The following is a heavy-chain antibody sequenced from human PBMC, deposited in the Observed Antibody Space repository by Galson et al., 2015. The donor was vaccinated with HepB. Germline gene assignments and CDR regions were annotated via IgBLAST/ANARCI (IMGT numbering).Heavy chain of an antibody. CDR1: GGTFSSYA. V-gene: IGHV1-69*13. J-gene: IGHJ2*01. CDR3: AREGGAIYDSSGYSNWYFDL. CDR2: IIPIFGTA. Sequence: SVKVSCKASGGTFSSYAISWVRQAPGQGLEWMGGIIPIFGTANYAQKFQGRVTITADESTSTAYMELSSLRSEDTAVYYCAREGGAIYDSSGYSNWYFDLWGRGTLVTVSS. D-gene: IGHD3-22*01.